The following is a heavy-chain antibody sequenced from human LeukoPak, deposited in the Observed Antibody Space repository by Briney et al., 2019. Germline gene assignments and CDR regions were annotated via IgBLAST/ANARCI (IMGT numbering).Heavy chain of an antibody. V-gene: IGHV1-18*04. CDR3: ARARHYYDSSGYYGDY. CDR1: GYTFTGYY. D-gene: IGHD3-22*01. CDR2: ISAYNGNT. J-gene: IGHJ4*02. Sequence: ASVKVSCKASGYTFTGYYMHWVRQAPGQGLEWMGWISAYNGNTNYAQKLQGRVTMTTDTSTSTAYMELRSLRSDDTAVYYCARARHYYDSSGYYGDYWGQGTLVTVSS.